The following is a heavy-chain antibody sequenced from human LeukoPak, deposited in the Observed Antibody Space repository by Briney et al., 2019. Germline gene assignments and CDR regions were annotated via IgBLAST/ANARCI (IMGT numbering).Heavy chain of an antibody. V-gene: IGHV4-59*01. D-gene: IGHD2-15*01. J-gene: IGHJ4*02. CDR2: IYYSGST. CDR3: ARDPVGYCSGGSCYPPGYFDY. Sequence: SEPLSLTCTVSGGSISSYYWSWLRQPPGKGLEWIGYIYYSGSTNYNPSLKSRVTISVDTSKNQFSLKLSSVTAADAAVYYCARDPVGYCSGGSCYPPGYFDYWGQGTLVTVSS. CDR1: GGSISSYY.